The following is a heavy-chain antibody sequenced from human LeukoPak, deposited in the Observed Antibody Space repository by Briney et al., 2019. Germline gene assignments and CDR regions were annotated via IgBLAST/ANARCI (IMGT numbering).Heavy chain of an antibody. V-gene: IGHV3-23*01. CDR2: ISGSGGST. CDR1: GFTFSSYA. Sequence: PGGSLRLSCAASGFTFSSYAMSWVRQAPGKGLEWVPAISGSGGSTYYADSVKGRFTISRDNSKNTLYLQMNSLRAEDTAVYYCAKDSRIAVAGTEGFDYWGQGTLVTVSS. J-gene: IGHJ4*02. CDR3: AKDSRIAVAGTEGFDY. D-gene: IGHD6-19*01.